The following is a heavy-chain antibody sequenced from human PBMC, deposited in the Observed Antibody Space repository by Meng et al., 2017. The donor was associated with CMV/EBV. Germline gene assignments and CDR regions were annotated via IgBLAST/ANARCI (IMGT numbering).Heavy chain of an antibody. CDR3: TREKGIAVAGTIDY. Sequence: GESLKISCTASGFTFGDYAMSWVRQAQGKGLEWVGFIRSKAYGGTTEYAASVKGRFTISRDDSKSIAYLQMNSLKTEDTAVYYCTREKGIAVAGTIDYWGQGTLVTVSS. CDR1: GFTFGDYA. CDR2: IRSKAYGGTT. D-gene: IGHD6-19*01. V-gene: IGHV3-49*04. J-gene: IGHJ4*02.